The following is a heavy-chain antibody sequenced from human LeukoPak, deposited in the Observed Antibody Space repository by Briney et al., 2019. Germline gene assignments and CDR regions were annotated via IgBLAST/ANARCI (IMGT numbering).Heavy chain of an antibody. Sequence: GGSLRLSCAASGFTSSDYYMSWIRQAPGKGLEWVSYISSSSSYTNYADSVKGRFTISRDNAKNSLYLQMNSLRDEDTAVYYCARWDRIAGDYGMDVWGQGTTVTVSS. CDR1: GFTSSDYY. V-gene: IGHV3-11*06. J-gene: IGHJ6*02. CDR3: ARWDRIAGDYGMDV. CDR2: ISSSSSYT. D-gene: IGHD6-13*01.